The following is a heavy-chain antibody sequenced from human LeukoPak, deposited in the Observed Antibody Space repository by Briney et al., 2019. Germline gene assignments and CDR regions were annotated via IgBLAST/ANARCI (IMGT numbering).Heavy chain of an antibody. D-gene: IGHD3-22*01. J-gene: IGHJ4*02. CDR3: EKEHYYESSAYLEY. CDR2: ISYDGSKK. V-gene: IGHV3-30*04. Sequence: QSGGSLRLSCAASGFTFSSYAMHWVRQAPGKGLEWVAVISYDGSKKYYADSVKGRFTISRDNSKNTLYLQMNSLRPEDTAVYYCEKEHYYESSAYLEYWGQGTLVTVSS. CDR1: GFTFSSYA.